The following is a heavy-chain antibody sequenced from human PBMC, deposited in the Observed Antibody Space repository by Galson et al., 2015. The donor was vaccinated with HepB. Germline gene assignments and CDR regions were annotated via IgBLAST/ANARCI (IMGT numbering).Heavy chain of an antibody. CDR1: GGTFSSYA. D-gene: IGHD3-9*01. Sequence: SCKASGGTFSSYAISWVRQAPGKGLEWVSSISSSSSYIYYADSVKGRFTISRDNAKNSLYLQMNSLRAEDTAVYCCARDYDILTDYWGQGTLVTVSS. J-gene: IGHJ4*02. V-gene: IGHV3-21*01. CDR3: ARDYDILTDY. CDR2: ISSSSSYI.